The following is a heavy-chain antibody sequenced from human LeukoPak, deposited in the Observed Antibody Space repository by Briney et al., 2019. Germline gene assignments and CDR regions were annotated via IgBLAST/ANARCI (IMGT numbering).Heavy chain of an antibody. D-gene: IGHD4-11*01. CDR1: GGSINSHY. V-gene: IGHV4-59*11. CDR2: IYYSGST. J-gene: IGHJ5*02. Sequence: SETLSLTCTVSGGSINSHYWSWIRQPPGKGLECIGYIYYSGSTKYNPSLNSRATISLDTSKNQFFLKLTSVTAADTAVYYCARAGGTVTISPTYWFDPWGQGTLVTVSS. CDR3: ARAGGTVTISPTYWFDP.